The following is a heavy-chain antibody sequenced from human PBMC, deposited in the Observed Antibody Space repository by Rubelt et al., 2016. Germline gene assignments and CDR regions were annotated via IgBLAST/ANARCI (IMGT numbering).Heavy chain of an antibody. D-gene: IGHD2-8*01. CDR1: GFTVSSTY. CDR2: IYVGGDR. Sequence: EVHLLESLGGLVQPGGSLRLSCAASGFTVSSTYMSWVRQAPGKGLEWVSVIYVGGDRKYAGSVKGRFTISRDNSKNTLYLQMNMLGAEDTSVYYRVSGVPLHPWGQGTLVTVSS. V-gene: IGHV3-66*01. J-gene: IGHJ5*02. CDR3: VSGVPLHP.